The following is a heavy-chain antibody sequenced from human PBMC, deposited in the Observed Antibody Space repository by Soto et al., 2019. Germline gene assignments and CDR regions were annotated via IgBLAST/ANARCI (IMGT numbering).Heavy chain of an antibody. J-gene: IGHJ4*02. CDR2: INHSGST. CDR3: AIGYSSGWTDY. Sequence: SEPLSHTYAVYGGNFSGHYWSWIRQPPGKGLEWIGEINHSGSTNYNPSLKSRVTISVDTSKNQFSLKLSSVTAADTAVYYCAIGYSSGWTDYWGQGTLVTVSS. CDR1: GGNFSGHY. D-gene: IGHD6-19*01. V-gene: IGHV4-34*08.